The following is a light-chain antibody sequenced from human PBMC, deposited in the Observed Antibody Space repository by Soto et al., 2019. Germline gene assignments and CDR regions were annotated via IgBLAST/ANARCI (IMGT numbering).Light chain of an antibody. CDR2: GAS. CDR3: QQYNNWPRT. CDR1: QSVSGT. J-gene: IGKJ1*01. Sequence: EIVLTQSPGTLSLSPGERATLSCRASQSVSGTFLAWYQQKPGQAPRLLIYGASTRATGIPARFSGSGSGTEFTLTISSLQSEDFAVYYCQQYNNWPRTFGQGTKVEIK. V-gene: IGKV3-15*01.